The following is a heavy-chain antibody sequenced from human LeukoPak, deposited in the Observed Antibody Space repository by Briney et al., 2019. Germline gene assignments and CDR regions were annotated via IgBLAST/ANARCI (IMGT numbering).Heavy chain of an antibody. CDR1: GFTFSSYS. J-gene: IGHJ3*02. CDR3: ASYRSAGSGGPGAFDI. D-gene: IGHD3-10*01. V-gene: IGHV3-21*01. Sequence: PGGSLRLSCAASGFTFSSYSMNWVRQAPGKGLEWVSSISSSSSYIYYADSVKGRFTISRDNAKNSLYLQMNSLRAEDTAVYYCASYRSAGSGGPGAFDIWGQGTMVTVSS. CDR2: ISSSSSYI.